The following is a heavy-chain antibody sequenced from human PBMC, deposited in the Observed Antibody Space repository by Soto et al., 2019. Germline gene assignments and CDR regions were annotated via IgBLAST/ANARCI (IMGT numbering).Heavy chain of an antibody. CDR3: ARESSSGRRDRIDY. CDR2: IWYDGTNR. Sequence: GGSLRLSCAASGFTFSNHGMHWVRQAPGKGLEWVTVIWYDGTNRFYADSVKGRFTISRDISENTVFLQMNSLRAEDAAVYYCARESSSGRRDRIDYWGQGTLVTVSS. CDR1: GFTFSNHG. J-gene: IGHJ4*02. D-gene: IGHD6-19*01. V-gene: IGHV3-33*01.